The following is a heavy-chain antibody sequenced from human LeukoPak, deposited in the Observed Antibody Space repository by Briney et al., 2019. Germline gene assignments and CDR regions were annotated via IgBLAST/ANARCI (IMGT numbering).Heavy chain of an antibody. J-gene: IGHJ3*02. D-gene: IGHD1-14*01. Sequence: GGSLRLSCAASGFTFSSYAMSWVRQAPGKGLEWVSAISGSGGSTYYADSVKGRFTISRDNSKNTLYLQMNSLRAEDTAVYYCAKPLVNHPGPAQYAFDIWGQGTMVTVSS. CDR3: AKPLVNHPGPAQYAFDI. V-gene: IGHV3-23*01. CDR1: GFTFSSYA. CDR2: ISGSGGST.